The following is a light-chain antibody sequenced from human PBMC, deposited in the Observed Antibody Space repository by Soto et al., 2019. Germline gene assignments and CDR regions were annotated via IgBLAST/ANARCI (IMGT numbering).Light chain of an antibody. V-gene: IGLV1-51*01. J-gene: IGLJ3*02. CDR1: SSNIGNNY. CDR3: GTWDSSLSAGV. Sequence: QSVLTQPPSVSAAPGQKVTISCSGSSSNIGNNYVSWYQQLPGTAPKLHIYDNHKRPSGIPDRFSGSKSGTSATLGITGLQTGDEADYYCGTWDSSLSAGVFGGGTKLTVL. CDR2: DNH.